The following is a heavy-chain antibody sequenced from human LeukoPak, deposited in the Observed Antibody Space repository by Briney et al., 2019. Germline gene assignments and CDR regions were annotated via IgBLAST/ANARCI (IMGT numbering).Heavy chain of an antibody. J-gene: IGHJ3*02. CDR1: GGTFSSYA. CDR2: IIPIFGTA. D-gene: IGHD3-10*01. V-gene: IGHV1-69*13. CDR3: ASQERITMVRGVLDAFDI. Sequence: GASVKVSCKASGGTFSSYAISWVRQAPGQGLEWMGGIIPIFGTANYAQKFQGRVTITADESTSTAYTELSSLRSEDTAVYYCASQERITMVRGVLDAFDIWGQGTMVTVSS.